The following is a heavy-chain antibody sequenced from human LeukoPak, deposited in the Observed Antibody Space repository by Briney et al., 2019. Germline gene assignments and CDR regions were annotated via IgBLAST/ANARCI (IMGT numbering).Heavy chain of an antibody. Sequence: GGSLRLSCAASGFSFSSYAMSWVRQAPGEGLEWVSALYIGGNTYYVDSVRGRFTISRDNSKNTLYLQMNSLRAEDTAIYYCMAAAGYNYGQCWGQGTLVTVSS. CDR1: GFSFSSYA. J-gene: IGHJ4*02. V-gene: IGHV3-23*05. CDR2: LYIGGNT. D-gene: IGHD5-18*01. CDR3: MAAAGYNYGQC.